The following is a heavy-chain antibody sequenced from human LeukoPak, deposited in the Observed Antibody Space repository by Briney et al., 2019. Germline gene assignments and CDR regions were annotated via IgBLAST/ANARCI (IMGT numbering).Heavy chain of an antibody. CDR2: FDPEDGET. J-gene: IGHJ2*01. CDR3: ATTLGGSYRYWYFDL. Sequence: GSVKVSCKVSGYTLTELSMHWVRQAPGKGLEWMGGFDPEDGETIYAQKFQGRVTMTEDTSTDTAYMELSSLRSEDTAVYYCATTLGGSYRYWYFDLWGRGTLVTVSS. D-gene: IGHD1-26*01. CDR1: GYTLTELS. V-gene: IGHV1-24*01.